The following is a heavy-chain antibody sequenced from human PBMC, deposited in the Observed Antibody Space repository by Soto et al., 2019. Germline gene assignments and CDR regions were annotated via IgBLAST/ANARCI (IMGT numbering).Heavy chain of an antibody. CDR3: AKEPGTTVTTDY. CDR1: GFSISTHA. D-gene: IGHD4-17*01. J-gene: IGHJ4*02. CDR2: ISGSGGST. V-gene: IGHV3-23*01. Sequence: PGGSLRLSCVASGFSISTHALTWVRQAPGKGLEWVSAISGSGGSTYYADSVKGRFTISRDNSENTLYLQMNSLRAEDTAVYYCAKEPGTTVTTDYWGQGTLVTVSS.